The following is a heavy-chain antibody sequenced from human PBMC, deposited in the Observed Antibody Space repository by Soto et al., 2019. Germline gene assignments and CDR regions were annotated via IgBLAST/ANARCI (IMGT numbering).Heavy chain of an antibody. D-gene: IGHD3-9*01. CDR2: VYTTGST. J-gene: IGHJ4*02. CDR3: ARDPSTGNADY. CDR1: GGSINNYY. Sequence: PSETLSLTCTVTGGSINNYYWSWIRQSAGKGLEWIGRVYTTGSTNYNPSLKSRVTISVDTSRNQFSLSLRSVTAADTALYFCARDPSTGNADYWGQGTLVTVSS. V-gene: IGHV4-4*07.